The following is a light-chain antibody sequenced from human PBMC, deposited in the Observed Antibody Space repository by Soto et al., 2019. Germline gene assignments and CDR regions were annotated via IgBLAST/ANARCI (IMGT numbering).Light chain of an antibody. CDR2: GAS. J-gene: IGKJ5*01. Sequence: EIVLTQSPDTLSLSPGERGTLSCRASQSVSSSFLAWYQQRPGQAPRLLIYGASSRATGIPDRFSGSGSGTEFTLTISSLQPDDFATYYCQQYNSYPITFGQGTRLEIK. CDR3: QQYNSYPIT. V-gene: IGKV3-20*01. CDR1: QSVSSSF.